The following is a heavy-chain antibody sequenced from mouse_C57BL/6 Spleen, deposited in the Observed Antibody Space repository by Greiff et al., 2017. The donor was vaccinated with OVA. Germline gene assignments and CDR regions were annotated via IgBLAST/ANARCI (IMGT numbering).Heavy chain of an antibody. D-gene: IGHD1-1*01. CDR3: ASDYYGSSSWYFDV. V-gene: IGHV1-53*01. J-gene: IGHJ1*03. CDR2: INPSNGGT. Sequence: QVQLKESGAELAKPGASVKLSCKASGYTFTSYWMHWVKQRPGQGLEWIGNINPSNGGTNYNEKFKSKATLTVDKSSSTAYMQLSSLTSEDSAVYYCASDYYGSSSWYFDVWGTGTTVTVSS. CDR1: GYTFTSYW.